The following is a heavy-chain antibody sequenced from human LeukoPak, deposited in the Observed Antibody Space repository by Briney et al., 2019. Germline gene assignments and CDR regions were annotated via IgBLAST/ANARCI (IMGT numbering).Heavy chain of an antibody. V-gene: IGHV4-34*01. CDR2: TNHSGST. J-gene: IGHJ3*02. Sequence: PSETLSLTCAVYGGSFSGYYWSWIRQPPGKGLEWIGETNHSGSTNYNPSLKSRVTISVDTSKNQFSLKLSSVTAADTAVYYCARVIAAAGERAFDIWGQGTMVTVSS. CDR1: GGSFSGYY. D-gene: IGHD6-13*01. CDR3: ARVIAAAGERAFDI.